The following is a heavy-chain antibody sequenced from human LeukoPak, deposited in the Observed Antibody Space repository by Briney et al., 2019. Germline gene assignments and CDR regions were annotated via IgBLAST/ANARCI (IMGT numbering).Heavy chain of an antibody. V-gene: IGHV3-66*04. CDR1: GFTVSSNY. D-gene: IGHD4-11*01. Sequence: PGGSLRLSCAASGFTVSSNYMSWVRQAPGKGLEWVSVIYSGGSTYYADSVKGRFTISRDNSKNTLYLQMNSLRAEDTAVYYCARLDYSNYYFDYWGQRTLVTVSS. CDR3: ARLDYSNYYFDY. J-gene: IGHJ4*02. CDR2: IYSGGST.